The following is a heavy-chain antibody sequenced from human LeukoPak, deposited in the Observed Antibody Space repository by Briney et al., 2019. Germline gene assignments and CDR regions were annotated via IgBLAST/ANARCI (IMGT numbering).Heavy chain of an antibody. CDR2: ISYDGSNK. Sequence: AGGSLRLSCAASGFTFRSYAMHWVRQAPGKGLEWVAVISYDGSNKYYADSVKGRFTISRDNSKNTLYLQMNSLRAEDTAVYYCARDLSLLGFDYWGQGTLVTVSS. J-gene: IGHJ4*02. V-gene: IGHV3-30-3*01. D-gene: IGHD2/OR15-2a*01. CDR1: GFTFRSYA. CDR3: ARDLSLLGFDY.